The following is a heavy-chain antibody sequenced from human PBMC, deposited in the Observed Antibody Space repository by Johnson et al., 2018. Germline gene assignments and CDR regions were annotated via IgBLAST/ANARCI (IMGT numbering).Heavy chain of an antibody. CDR2: IIPIFGTA. J-gene: IGHJ6*02. V-gene: IGHV1-69*12. D-gene: IGHD3-22*01. CDR3: ARGHYYDSSGYHPGSGMDV. CDR1: GGTFSSYA. Sequence: QVQLVQSGAEVKKPGSSVKVSCKASGGTFSSYAISWVRQAPGQGLAWMGGIIPIFGTANYAQKFQGRVTITADESTSTAYMELSSLRSEVTAVYYCARGHYYDSSGYHPGSGMDVWGQGTTVTVSS.